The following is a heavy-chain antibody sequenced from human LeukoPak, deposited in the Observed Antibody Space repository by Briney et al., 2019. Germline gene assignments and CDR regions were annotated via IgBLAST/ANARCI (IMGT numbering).Heavy chain of an antibody. Sequence: GGSLRLSCAASGFTFSSYWMSWVRQAPGKGREGVANIKQDGSEKYYVDSVKGRFTISRENAKNTLYLQMNSLRAEDTAVYYCARDNSGDGYNSDYWGQGTLVTVSS. CDR2: IKQDGSEK. J-gene: IGHJ4*02. CDR1: GFTFSSYW. CDR3: ARDNSGDGYNSDY. V-gene: IGHV3-7*01. D-gene: IGHD5-24*01.